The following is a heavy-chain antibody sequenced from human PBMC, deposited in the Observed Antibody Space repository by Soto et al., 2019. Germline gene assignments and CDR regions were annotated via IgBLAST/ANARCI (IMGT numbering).Heavy chain of an antibody. D-gene: IGHD1-1*01. Sequence: QVQLQESGPGLVKPSQTLSLTCTVSGGSISSGDYYWSWIRQRPGKGLEWIGYIYYSGSTHYIPSLKSRLTISLDPSKNQFSLKLSSVTAADPAVYYCATETGWKDHGRSWGQGTLVTVSS. CDR3: ATETGWKDHGRS. V-gene: IGHV4-30-4*01. CDR1: GGSISSGDYY. CDR2: IYYSGST. J-gene: IGHJ5*02.